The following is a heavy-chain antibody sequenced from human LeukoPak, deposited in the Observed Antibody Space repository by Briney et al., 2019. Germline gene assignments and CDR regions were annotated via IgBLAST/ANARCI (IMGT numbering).Heavy chain of an antibody. V-gene: IGHV4-59*08. CDR3: ARHNPYGSGSSNWFDP. Sequence: SETLSLTCTVSGGSISSYYWSWIRQPPGKGLEWIGEISNSGRTNFNPSLKSRVTISVDKSKNQFSLKLTSVTAADTAVYYCARHNPYGSGSSNWFDPWGQGTLVTVSS. CDR2: ISNSGRT. CDR1: GGSISSYY. J-gene: IGHJ5*02. D-gene: IGHD3-10*01.